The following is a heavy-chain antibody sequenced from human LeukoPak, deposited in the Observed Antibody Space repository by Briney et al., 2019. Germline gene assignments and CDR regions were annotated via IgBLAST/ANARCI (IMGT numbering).Heavy chain of an antibody. CDR1: GYTFTGYY. D-gene: IGHD5-18*01. CDR2: ISAYNGNT. J-gene: IGHJ4*02. Sequence: ASVKVSCKASGYTFTGYYMHWVRQAPGQGLEWMGWISAYNGNTNYAQKLQGRVTMTTDTSTSTAYMELRSLRSDDTAVYYCARDSGGYSYGYGSYFDYWGQGTLVTVSS. CDR3: ARDSGGYSYGYGSYFDY. V-gene: IGHV1-18*04.